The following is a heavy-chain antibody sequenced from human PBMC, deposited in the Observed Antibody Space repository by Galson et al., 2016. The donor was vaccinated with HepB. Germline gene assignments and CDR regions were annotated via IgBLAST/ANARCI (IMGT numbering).Heavy chain of an antibody. CDR3: ASTRGGAAAVWFDP. V-gene: IGHV1-18*01. J-gene: IGHJ5*02. CDR1: GYTFTNYN. Sequence: SVKVSCKASGYTFTNYNINWVRQAPGQGLEWMGWISAYSGATNYAQKFQGRVTMTTDTSTSTAYMELRSLRSDDTAIYYCASTRGGAAAVWFDPWGQGTLVTVSS. D-gene: IGHD6-13*01. CDR2: ISAYSGAT.